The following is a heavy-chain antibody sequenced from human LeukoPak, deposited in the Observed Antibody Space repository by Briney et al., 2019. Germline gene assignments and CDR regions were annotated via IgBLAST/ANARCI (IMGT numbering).Heavy chain of an antibody. V-gene: IGHV4-39*01. Sequence: SETLCLTCTVSGGSISSSSYYWGWIRQPPGKGLEWIGCIYYSGSTYYNPSLKSRATFSVNTNKNQFSLKLSSVTAADTAVYYCARLQGDGSGFDYWGQGTLVTVSS. CDR3: ARLQGDGSGFDY. CDR1: GGSISSSSYY. J-gene: IGHJ4*02. D-gene: IGHD3-10*01. CDR2: IYYSGST.